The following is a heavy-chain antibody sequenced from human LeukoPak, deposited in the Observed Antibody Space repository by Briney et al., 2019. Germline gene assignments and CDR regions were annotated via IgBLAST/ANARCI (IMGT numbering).Heavy chain of an antibody. V-gene: IGHV4-59*01. CDR3: ARTTSYYYDRTYYFDY. D-gene: IGHD3-22*01. J-gene: IGHJ4*02. Sequence: SETLSLTCTVSGGSISGYYWNWSRQPPGKGVEWIGNLYYMRGAWYKSSLKSRVTTSVDTSRNEFSLKLSSVTAADTAVYYCARTTSYYYDRTYYFDYWGQGTLVTVSS. CDR1: GGSISGYY. CDR2: LYYMRGA.